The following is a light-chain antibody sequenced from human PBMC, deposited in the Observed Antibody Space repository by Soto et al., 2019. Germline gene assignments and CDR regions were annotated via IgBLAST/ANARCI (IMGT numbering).Light chain of an antibody. CDR3: LQDYNYPHT. CDR1: QGISSY. Sequence: IQLTQSPASLSASVGDRVTITCRASQGISSYLAWYQQKPGKAPKLLIYLASTLQSGVPSRFSGSGSGTDFSLTISSLQPEDVATYYCLQDYNYPHTFGQGTKLEIK. V-gene: IGKV1-6*01. J-gene: IGKJ2*01. CDR2: LAS.